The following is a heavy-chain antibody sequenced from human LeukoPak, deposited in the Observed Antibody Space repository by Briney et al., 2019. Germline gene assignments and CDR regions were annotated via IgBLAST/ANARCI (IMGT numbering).Heavy chain of an antibody. D-gene: IGHD5-18*01. Sequence: SETLSLTCTVSGGSISSYYWSWIRQPPGKGLEWIGSIYYSGSTYYNPSLKSRVTISVDTSKNQFSLKLSSVTAADTAVYYCARHVRSLSWIQLLYYFDYWGQGTLVTVSS. J-gene: IGHJ4*02. V-gene: IGHV4-39*01. CDR1: GGSISSYY. CDR2: IYYSGST. CDR3: ARHVRSLSWIQLLYYFDY.